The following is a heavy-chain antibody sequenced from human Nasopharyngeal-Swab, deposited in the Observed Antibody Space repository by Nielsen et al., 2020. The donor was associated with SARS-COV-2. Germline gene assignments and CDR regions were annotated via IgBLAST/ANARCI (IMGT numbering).Heavy chain of an antibody. J-gene: IGHJ3*02. CDR2: ITGSGGTT. CDR3: AGGSSGYSYAFDI. V-gene: IGHV3-23*01. D-gene: IGHD3-22*01. Sequence: VRQAPGKGLEWLSSITGSGGTTYYTDSVKGRFTISRDNSRNTLYLQMNSLRAEDTAIYCCAGGSSGYSYAFDIWGQGTMVTVSS.